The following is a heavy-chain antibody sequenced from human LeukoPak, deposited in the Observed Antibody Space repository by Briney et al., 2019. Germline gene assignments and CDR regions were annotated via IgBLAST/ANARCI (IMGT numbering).Heavy chain of an antibody. CDR2: IYSGGRT. CDR3: VRGPPTPGFFHFFF. CDR1: GLTVSSNF. J-gene: IGHJ4*02. Sequence: GGSLRLSCAVSGLTVSSNFISWVRQAPGKGLEWVSVIYSGGRTYYAGSVKGRFTISRDNSKNTVDLQMSSLRVDDSAIYYCVRGPPTPGFFHFFFWGQGTLATASS. D-gene: IGHD2-15*01. V-gene: IGHV3-66*01.